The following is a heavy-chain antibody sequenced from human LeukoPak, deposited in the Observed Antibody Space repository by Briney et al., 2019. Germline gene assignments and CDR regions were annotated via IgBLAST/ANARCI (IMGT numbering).Heavy chain of an antibody. CDR2: ISSSSNYI. CDR3: ARAGIVATIVMFDY. J-gene: IGHJ4*02. V-gene: IGHV3-21*01. CDR1: GFTFSSYA. D-gene: IGHD5-12*01. Sequence: GGSLRLSCAASGFTFSSYAMSWVRQAPGKGLEWVSSISSSSNYIYYADSVKGRFTISRDNAKKSLFLQMNSLRAEDTAVYYCARAGIVATIVMFDYWGQGTLVTVSS.